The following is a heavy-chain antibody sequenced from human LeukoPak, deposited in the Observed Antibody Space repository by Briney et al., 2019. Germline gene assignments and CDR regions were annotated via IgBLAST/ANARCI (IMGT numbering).Heavy chain of an antibody. V-gene: IGHV1-24*01. Sequence: ASVKVSCKVSGYTLTELSMHWVRQAPGKGLEWMGGFDPEDGETIYAQKFQGRATMTEDTSTDTDYMELSSLRSEDTAVYYCATDRPIIEGYHDYVWGSSWGQGTLVTVSS. D-gene: IGHD3-16*01. CDR1: GYTLTELS. CDR2: FDPEDGET. CDR3: ATDRPIIEGYHDYVWGSS. J-gene: IGHJ4*02.